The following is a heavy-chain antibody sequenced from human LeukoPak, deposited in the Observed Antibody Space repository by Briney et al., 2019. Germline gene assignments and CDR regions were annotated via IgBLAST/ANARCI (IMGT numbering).Heavy chain of an antibody. CDR3: ARNLRRDGYWFDP. D-gene: IGHD5-24*01. CDR1: GFTFTSYA. Sequence: PGRSLSLSCAASGFTFTSYAMHWVRQAPGKGLEWVSSISSSSSYIYYADSVKGRFTISRDNAKNSLYLQMNSLRAEDTAVYYCARNLRRDGYWFDPWGQGTLVTVSS. V-gene: IGHV3-21*01. CDR2: ISSSSSYI. J-gene: IGHJ5*02.